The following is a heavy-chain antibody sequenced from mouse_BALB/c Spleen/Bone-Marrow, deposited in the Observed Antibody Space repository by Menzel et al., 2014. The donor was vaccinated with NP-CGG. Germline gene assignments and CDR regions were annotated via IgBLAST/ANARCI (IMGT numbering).Heavy chain of an antibody. J-gene: IGHJ3*01. D-gene: IGHD1-1*01. Sequence: VQLKDSGAELVKPGASVKLSCTASGLNIKDTYMHWVKQRPEQGLEWIGRIDPANGNTKYDPKFQGKATITADTSSNTAYLQLSSLTSEDTAVYYCASYYYGSSSFAYWGQGTLVTVSA. CDR2: IDPANGNT. CDR1: GLNIKDTY. V-gene: IGHV14-3*02. CDR3: ASYYYGSSSFAY.